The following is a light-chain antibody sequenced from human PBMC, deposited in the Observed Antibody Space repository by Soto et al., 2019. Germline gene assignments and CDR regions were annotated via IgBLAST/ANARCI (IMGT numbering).Light chain of an antibody. Sequence: QSVLTQPPSASGTPGQRVTMSCSGSGSNIGTNYVNWFQQFPGTAPKLLIYNNDQRPSGVPDRFSGSKSGTSASLDISGLRSEDEADYYCAAWDDSLSGRVFGGGTKLTVL. J-gene: IGLJ3*02. CDR1: GSNIGTNY. V-gene: IGLV1-47*02. CDR2: NND. CDR3: AAWDDSLSGRV.